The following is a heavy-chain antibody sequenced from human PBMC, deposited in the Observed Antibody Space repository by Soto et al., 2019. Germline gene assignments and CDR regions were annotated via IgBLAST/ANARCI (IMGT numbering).Heavy chain of an antibody. Sequence: QRHLVESGGGVVQPGRSLRLSCAASGFTFSSYGMHWIRQAPGKGLEWVAVISHDGAFKDYAASVKGRFTISSDNSENTLFLEMNSLGPSDTAVYYCAKDYGPKAPYPYSNTHTDFWGQGTRVTVSS. CDR3: AKDYGPKAPYPYSNTHTDF. J-gene: IGHJ4*02. CDR1: GFTFSSYG. D-gene: IGHD6-13*01. CDR2: ISHDGAFK. V-gene: IGHV3-30*18.